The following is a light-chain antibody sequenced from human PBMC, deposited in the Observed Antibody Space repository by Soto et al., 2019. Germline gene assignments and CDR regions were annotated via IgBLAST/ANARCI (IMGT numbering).Light chain of an antibody. CDR3: QQRSNWPGLT. V-gene: IGKV3-11*01. CDR1: QSVSSY. J-gene: IGKJ4*01. Sequence: EIVLTQSPATLSLSPGERATLSCRASQSVSSYLAWYQQKPGQAPRLLIYDAYNRATGIPARFSGSGSGTDFTLTISSLEPEDFAVYYCQQRSNWPGLTFGGGTKVEIK. CDR2: DAY.